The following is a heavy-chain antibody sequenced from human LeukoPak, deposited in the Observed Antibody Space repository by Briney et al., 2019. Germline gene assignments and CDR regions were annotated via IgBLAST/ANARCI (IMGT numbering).Heavy chain of an antibody. CDR2: ISGSGGTT. V-gene: IGHV3-23*01. J-gene: IGHJ4*02. Sequence: GGSLRLSCAASGFSFRSYAMSWVRQAPGMGLEWVSAISGSGGTTDYADSVKGRFTISRDNSKNTLYLQMNSLRAEDTAVYYCAMAAGADFFDYWGQGTLVTVSS. CDR3: AMAAGADFFDY. D-gene: IGHD3-3*01. CDR1: GFSFRSYA.